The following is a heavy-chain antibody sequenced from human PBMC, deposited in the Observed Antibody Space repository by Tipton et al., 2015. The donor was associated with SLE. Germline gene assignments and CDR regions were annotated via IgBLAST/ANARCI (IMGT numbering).Heavy chain of an antibody. CDR2: FYPGDSDT. D-gene: IGHD2-21*01. Sequence: QLVQSGAEVKKPGESLKIYCKGSGYQFSNFWIGWVRQMPGKGLEWMGNFYPGDSDTTFSASFQGQVTMSGDKSISTAYLQWTSLKASDSAIYYYARRQPALGDSFDIWGQGTMVTVSS. CDR3: ARRQPALGDSFDI. CDR1: GYQFSNFW. V-gene: IGHV5-51*03. J-gene: IGHJ3*02.